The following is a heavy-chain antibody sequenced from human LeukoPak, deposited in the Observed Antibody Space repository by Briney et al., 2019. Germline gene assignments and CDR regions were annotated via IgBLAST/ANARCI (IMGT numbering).Heavy chain of an antibody. CDR3: ARAYRRDGYNSAY. Sequence: GGSLRLSCAASGFTFSSYSMNWVRQAPGKGLEWVSSISSSSSYIYYADSVKGRFTISRDNAKNSLYLQMNSLRAEDTAVYYCARAYRRDGYNSAYWGQGTLVTVSS. V-gene: IGHV3-21*01. D-gene: IGHD5-24*01. CDR1: GFTFSSYS. CDR2: ISSSSSYI. J-gene: IGHJ4*02.